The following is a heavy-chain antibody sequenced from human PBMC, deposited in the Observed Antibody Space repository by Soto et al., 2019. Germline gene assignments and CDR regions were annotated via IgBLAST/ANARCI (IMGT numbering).Heavy chain of an antibody. CDR2: ISQSGNT. J-gene: IGHJ4*02. D-gene: IGHD6-6*01. V-gene: IGHV4-34*01. CDR1: SGSFSGYY. CDR3: ARAPKVSGSSQTRPDF. Sequence: QVQLHQWGAGLLKPSETLSLACSIYSGSFSGYYWSWIRQPPGKGLEWIGEISQSGNTNYSPSLKSRVSISIDTSKKQFSLNLASVSAADTAVYNCARAPKVSGSSQTRPDFWGQGTLVTVSS.